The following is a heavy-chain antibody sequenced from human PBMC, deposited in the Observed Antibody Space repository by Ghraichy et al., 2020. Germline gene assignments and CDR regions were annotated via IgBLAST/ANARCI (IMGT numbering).Heavy chain of an antibody. CDR1: GFTFSSYS. V-gene: IGHV3-21*01. D-gene: IGHD4-17*01. CDR2: ISSSSSYI. Sequence: GGSLRLSCAASGFTFSSYSMNWVRQALGKGLEWVSSISSSSSYIYYADSVKGRFTISRDNAKNSLYLQMNSLRAEDTAVYYCARDQYGDYGMDVWGQGTTVTVSS. CDR3: ARDQYGDYGMDV. J-gene: IGHJ6*02.